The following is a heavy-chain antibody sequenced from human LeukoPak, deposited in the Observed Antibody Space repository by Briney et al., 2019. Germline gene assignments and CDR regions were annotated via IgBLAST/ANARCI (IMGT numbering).Heavy chain of an antibody. Sequence: NPGGSLRLSCAASGFTFSSYSMNWVRQAPGKGLEWVSSISSSSSYIYYADSVKGRFTISRDNAKNSLYLQMNSLRAEDTAVYYCARVGYSCGPPFDYWGQGTLVTVSS. D-gene: IGHD5-18*01. CDR1: GFTFSSYS. CDR2: ISSSSSYI. J-gene: IGHJ4*02. V-gene: IGHV3-21*01. CDR3: ARVGYSCGPPFDY.